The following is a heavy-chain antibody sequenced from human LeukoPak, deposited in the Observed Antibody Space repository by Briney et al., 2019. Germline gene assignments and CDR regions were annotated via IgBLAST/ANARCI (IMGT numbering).Heavy chain of an antibody. J-gene: IGHJ5*02. V-gene: IGHV1-69*04. Sequence: ASVKVSCKASGGTFSSYAISWVRQAPGQGLEWMGRIIPILGIANYAQKFQGRVTITADKSTSTAYMELSSLRSEDTAVYYCARVGSIVVVRDYWFDPWGQGTLVTVSS. CDR2: IIPILGIA. CDR3: ARVGSIVVVRDYWFDP. CDR1: GGTFSSYA. D-gene: IGHD2-21*01.